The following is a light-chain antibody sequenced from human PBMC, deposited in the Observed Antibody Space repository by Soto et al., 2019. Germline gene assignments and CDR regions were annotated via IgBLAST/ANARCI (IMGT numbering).Light chain of an antibody. CDR3: TSWDDSLYHVV. J-gene: IGLJ2*01. CDR1: RSNIGSNY. CDR2: RNN. V-gene: IGLV1-47*01. Sequence: QSVLTQPPSASGTPGQRVTFSCSGGRSNIGSNYVFWYQQFPGTAPKLLIYRNNQRPSGVPDRFSGSKSGTSASRAISGLRSEDEADYYCTSWDDSLYHVVFGGGTKVTVL.